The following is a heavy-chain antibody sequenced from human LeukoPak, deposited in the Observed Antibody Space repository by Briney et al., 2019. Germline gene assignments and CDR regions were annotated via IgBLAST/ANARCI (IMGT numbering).Heavy chain of an antibody. J-gene: IGHJ3*02. Sequence: GGSLRLSCAASGFTFSSYAMHWVRQAPGKGLEWVAVISYDGSNKYYADSVKGRFTISRDNSKNTLYLQMNSLRAEDTAVYYCAKDDLGTTVVTSAFDIWGQGTMVTVSS. CDR3: AKDDLGTTVVTSAFDI. D-gene: IGHD4-23*01. CDR2: ISYDGSNK. CDR1: GFTFSSYA. V-gene: IGHV3-30-3*01.